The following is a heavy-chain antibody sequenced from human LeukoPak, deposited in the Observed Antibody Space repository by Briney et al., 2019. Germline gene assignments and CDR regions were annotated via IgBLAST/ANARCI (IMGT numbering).Heavy chain of an antibody. V-gene: IGHV4-34*01. CDR2: INHSGST. CDR1: GGSFSGYY. J-gene: IGHJ4*02. CDR3: AKDNWYSSGWYDY. D-gene: IGHD6-19*01. Sequence: SETLSLTCAVYGGSFSGYYWSWIRQPPGKGLEWIGEINHSGSTNYNPSLKSRVTISVDTSKNQFSLKLSSVTAADTAVYYCAKDNWYSSGWYDYWGQGTLVTVSS.